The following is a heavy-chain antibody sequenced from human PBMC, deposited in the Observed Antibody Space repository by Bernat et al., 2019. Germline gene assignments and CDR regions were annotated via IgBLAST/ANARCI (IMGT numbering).Heavy chain of an antibody. D-gene: IGHD6-19*01. J-gene: IGHJ4*02. CDR1: GFTFSNYG. Sequence: QVQLVESGGGVVQPGRSLRLSCAASGFTFSNYGMHWVRQAPGKGLEWVAVISYDGSNKYYADSGKGRFTITRDESKNTQYLQMNSLRAEDTAVYYCAKDREAVAGTPPLYFDYWGQGTLVTVSS. CDR2: ISYDGSNK. V-gene: IGHV3-30*18. CDR3: AKDREAVAGTPPLYFDY.